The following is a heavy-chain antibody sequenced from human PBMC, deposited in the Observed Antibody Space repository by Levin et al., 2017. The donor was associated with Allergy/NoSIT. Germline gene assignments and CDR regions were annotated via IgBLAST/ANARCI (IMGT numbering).Heavy chain of an antibody. CDR2: INPNSGGT. CDR3: ARDATGTVFNWFDP. D-gene: IGHD1-1*01. CDR1: GYTFTGYY. J-gene: IGHJ5*02. V-gene: IGHV1-2*02. Sequence: ASVKVSCKASGYTFTGYYMHWVRQAPGQGLEWMGWINPNSGGTNYAQKFQGRVTMTRDTSISTAYMELSRLRSDDTAVYYCARDATGTVFNWFDPWGQGTLVTVSS.